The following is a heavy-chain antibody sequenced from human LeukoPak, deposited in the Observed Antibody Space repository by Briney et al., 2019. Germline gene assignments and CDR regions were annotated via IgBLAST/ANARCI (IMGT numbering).Heavy chain of an antibody. D-gene: IGHD1-26*01. J-gene: IGHJ4*02. CDR3: AKSHLPNSYSGTYYCDY. CDR1: GFTFSSYG. CDR2: IRYDESKT. V-gene: IGHV3-30*02. Sequence: GGSLRLSCAASGFTFSSYGMHWVRQAPAKGLEWVAFIRYDESKTFYGDSVKGRFTASRDNSKNTLYLQMNSLRAEDTAVYYCAKSHLPNSYSGTYYCDYWGQGTQVTVSS.